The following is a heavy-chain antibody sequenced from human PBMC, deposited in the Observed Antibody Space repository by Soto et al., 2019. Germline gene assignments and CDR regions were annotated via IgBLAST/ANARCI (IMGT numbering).Heavy chain of an antibody. Sequence: RGSLRLSCAASGFTFSTYAMSWVRQAPGKGLEWVSTISSSGGNTYYTDSVKDRFTISRDNSKNTLYLQMNSLRAEDTAIYYCAKRPTSTGFGGPFDIWGQGTMVTVSS. V-gene: IGHV3-23*01. CDR2: ISSSGGNT. CDR1: GFTFSTYA. CDR3: AKRPTSTGFGGPFDI. J-gene: IGHJ3*02. D-gene: IGHD3-10*01.